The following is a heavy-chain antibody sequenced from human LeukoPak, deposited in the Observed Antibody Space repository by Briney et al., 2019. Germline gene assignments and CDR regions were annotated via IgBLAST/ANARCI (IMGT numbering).Heavy chain of an antibody. J-gene: IGHJ4*02. CDR1: GDSLGGYY. V-gene: IGHV4-4*09. Sequence: PSETLFLTCTVSGDSLGGYYWTWIRQPPGKGLEWIGYIHTSGGTNYNPSLKSRVTMSVDTSKNQFSLKLTSVTAADTAVYYRAQTRERANIAALDYWGQGTLVTVSS. CDR3: AQTRERANIAALDY. CDR2: IHTSGGT. D-gene: IGHD6-6*01.